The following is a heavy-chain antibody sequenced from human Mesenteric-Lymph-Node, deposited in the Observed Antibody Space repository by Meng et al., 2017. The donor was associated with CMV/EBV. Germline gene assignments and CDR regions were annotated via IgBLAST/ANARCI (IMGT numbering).Heavy chain of an antibody. CDR3: ARGSYSWNYFDF. CDR2: VYYSGGS. D-gene: IGHD2-21*01. Sequence: VSGDYCSSGGYYWGWIRQHPGKGLEWIGYVYYSGGSLYNPSLKSRVTISVDTSKDQFSLKLSSVTAADTAFYYCARGSYSWNYFDFWGQGALVTVSS. V-gene: IGHV4-31*02. J-gene: IGHJ4*02. CDR1: GDYCSSGGYY.